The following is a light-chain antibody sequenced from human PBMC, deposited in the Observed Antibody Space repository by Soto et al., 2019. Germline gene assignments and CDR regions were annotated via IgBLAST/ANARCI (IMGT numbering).Light chain of an antibody. CDR2: LVS. CDR3: MQALQTPYT. CDR1: QSLLHNNGYNY. J-gene: IGKJ2*01. V-gene: IGKV2-28*01. Sequence: DIVLTQSPLSLPVTPGEPASISCRSSQSLLHNNGYNYLVWYLQKPGQSPQLLIYLVSNRASGVPDRFSGSGSGTDFTLKISRVEAEDVGVYYCMQALQTPYTFGQGTKLEIK.